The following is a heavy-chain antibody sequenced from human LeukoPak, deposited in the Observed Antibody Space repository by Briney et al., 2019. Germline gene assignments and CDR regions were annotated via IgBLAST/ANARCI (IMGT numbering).Heavy chain of an antibody. CDR1: GGSISSGGYY. CDR2: IYYSGST. D-gene: IGHD2-2*01. Sequence: PSQTLSLTCTVSGGSISSGGYYWSWIRQHPGKGLEWIGYIYYSGSTYYNPSLKSRVTISVDTSKNQFSLKLSSVTAADTAVYYCARSDTVVVPAAFNWFDPWGRGTLVTVSS. J-gene: IGHJ5*02. V-gene: IGHV4-31*03. CDR3: ARSDTVVVPAAFNWFDP.